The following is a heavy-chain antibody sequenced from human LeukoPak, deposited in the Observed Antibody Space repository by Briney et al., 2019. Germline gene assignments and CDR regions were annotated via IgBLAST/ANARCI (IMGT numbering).Heavy chain of an antibody. V-gene: IGHV1-18*01. CDR2: ISAYNGNT. CDR3: ARDNQWSYYDSSGYYPLGY. J-gene: IGHJ4*02. Sequence: GASVKVSCKASGYTFTNYGISWVRQASGQGLEWMGWISAYNGNTNHAQKLQGRVTMTTDTSTSTAYMELRSLRSDDTAVYYCARDNQWSYYDSSGYYPLGYWGQGTLVTVSS. CDR1: GYTFTNYG. D-gene: IGHD3-22*01.